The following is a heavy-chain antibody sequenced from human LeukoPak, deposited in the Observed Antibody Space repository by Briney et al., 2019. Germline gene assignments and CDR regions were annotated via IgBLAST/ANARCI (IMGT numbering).Heavy chain of an antibody. CDR3: VRGFRYGFDY. V-gene: IGHV6-1*01. Sequence: SQTLSLTCAISGDSVSSSSVGWHWIRQSPSRGLEWLAKTYYRSRWYSDYAVSVQSRITINPDTSKNQFSLHLNSVTPEDTAVYYCVRGFRYGFDYWGQGSLVIVSS. CDR1: GDSVSSSSVG. J-gene: IGHJ4*02. D-gene: IGHD5-18*01. CDR2: TYYRSRWYS.